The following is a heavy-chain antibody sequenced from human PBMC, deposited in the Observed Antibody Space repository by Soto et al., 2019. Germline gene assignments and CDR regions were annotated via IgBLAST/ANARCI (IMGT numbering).Heavy chain of an antibody. CDR1: GGSFSGYY. D-gene: IGHD3-3*01. Sequence: QVHLQQWGAGLLKPSETLSLTCAVYGGSFSGYYWSWFRQPPGKGLEWIGEINHSGSTKYNPSLASRVTISVAPSKTQFSLKLSSVTAADTAVYSCASKHFFSALFAVVTTHFDYWSQGTLVSVSS. J-gene: IGHJ4*02. V-gene: IGHV4-34*01. CDR2: INHSGST. CDR3: ASKHFFSALFAVVTTHFDY.